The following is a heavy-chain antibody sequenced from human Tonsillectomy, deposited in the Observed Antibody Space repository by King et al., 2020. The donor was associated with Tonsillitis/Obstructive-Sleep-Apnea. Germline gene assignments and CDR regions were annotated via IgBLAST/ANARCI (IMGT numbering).Heavy chain of an antibody. Sequence: VQLVESGGGLVQPGGSLRLSCAASGFTFSSYWMTWVRQAPGKGLEWVANIKQDGSEKYYVDSVKGRFTISRDNAKNSLYLQMNSLGAEDTAVYYCASDTPPYDSSGYLDYWGQGTLVTVSS. V-gene: IGHV3-7*03. CDR2: IKQDGSEK. D-gene: IGHD3-22*01. CDR1: GFTFSSYW. CDR3: ASDTPPYDSSGYLDY. J-gene: IGHJ4*02.